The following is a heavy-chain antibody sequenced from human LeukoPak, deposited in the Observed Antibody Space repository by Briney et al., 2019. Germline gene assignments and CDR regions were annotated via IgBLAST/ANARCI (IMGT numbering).Heavy chain of an antibody. CDR1: GGSISSYY. Sequence: PSETLSLTCTVSGGSISSYYWSWIRRPPGKGLEWIGYIYYSGSTNYNPSLKSRVTISVDTSKNQFSLKLSSVTAADTAVYYCARVRYGDCFDYWGQGTLVTVSS. D-gene: IGHD4-17*01. CDR3: ARVRYGDCFDY. V-gene: IGHV4-59*01. CDR2: IYYSGST. J-gene: IGHJ4*02.